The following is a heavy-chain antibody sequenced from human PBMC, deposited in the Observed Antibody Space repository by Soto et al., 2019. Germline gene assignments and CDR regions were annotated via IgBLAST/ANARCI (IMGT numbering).Heavy chain of an antibody. D-gene: IGHD2-21*01. Sequence: QVQLVQSGAELKKPGSSVKVSCKASGTSLTSHTISWVRQAPGQGPEWVGRIIPMDGVTNYAQKFQGRVTMTADNSTRTAYMELRGLRIEDTAVYYCARDQYCETATCFGKLDFWGQGTLITVSS. V-gene: IGHV1-69*08. CDR1: GTSLTSHT. CDR2: IIPMDGVT. J-gene: IGHJ4*02. CDR3: ARDQYCETATCFGKLDF.